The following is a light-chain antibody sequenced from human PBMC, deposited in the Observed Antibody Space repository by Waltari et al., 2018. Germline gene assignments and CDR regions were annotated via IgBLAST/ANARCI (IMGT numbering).Light chain of an antibody. Sequence: EIVLTQSPGTLSLSPGERATLSCRARQSVGGTLAWYQQKPGQAPRRLMYGASIRAPGTPDRFSGNGSGTDFSFTISRLEPEDFAVYYCQNYVRLPATFGQGTKVEIK. V-gene: IGKV3-20*01. CDR3: QNYVRLPAT. J-gene: IGKJ1*01. CDR1: QSVGGT. CDR2: GAS.